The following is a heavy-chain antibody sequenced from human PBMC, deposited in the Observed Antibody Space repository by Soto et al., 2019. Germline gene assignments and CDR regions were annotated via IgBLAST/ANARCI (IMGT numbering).Heavy chain of an antibody. CDR1: GGTFSSYA. J-gene: IGHJ6*02. D-gene: IGHD3-22*01. CDR3: ARDQDPYYDSSGHSSGMDV. Sequence: GASVKVSCKASGGTFSSYAISWVRQAPGQGLEWMGGIIPIFGTANYAQKFQGRVTITADESTSTAYMELSSLRSEDTAVYYCARDQDPYYDSSGHSSGMDVWGQGTTVTVSS. CDR2: IIPIFGTA. V-gene: IGHV1-69*13.